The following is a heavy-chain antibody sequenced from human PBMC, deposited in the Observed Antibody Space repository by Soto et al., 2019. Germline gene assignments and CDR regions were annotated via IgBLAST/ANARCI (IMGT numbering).Heavy chain of an antibody. J-gene: IGHJ6*02. D-gene: IGHD3-22*01. V-gene: IGHV3-49*04. CDR3: TRDTDSSGYYYYGMDV. Sequence: GGSLRLSCTASGFTFGDYAMSWVRQAPGKGLEWVGFIRSKAYGGTTEYAASVKGRFTISRDDSKSIAYLQMNSLKTEDTAVYYCTRDTDSSGYYYYGMDVWGQGTTVTVSS. CDR2: IRSKAYGGTT. CDR1: GFTFGDYA.